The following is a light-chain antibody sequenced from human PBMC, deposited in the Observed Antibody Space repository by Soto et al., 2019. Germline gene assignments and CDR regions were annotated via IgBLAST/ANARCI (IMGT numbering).Light chain of an antibody. CDR3: HVWDSSSDHRDVA. V-gene: IGLV3-21*04. Sequence: SYELTQPPSVSVAPGKTARITCGGNNIGSRSVHWYQQKPGQAPVLVIYYDSDRPSGIPERFSGSNSGNTATLTISRVEAGHEADYYCHVWDSSSDHRDVAFGGGTKLTVL. J-gene: IGLJ2*01. CDR2: YDS. CDR1: NIGSRS.